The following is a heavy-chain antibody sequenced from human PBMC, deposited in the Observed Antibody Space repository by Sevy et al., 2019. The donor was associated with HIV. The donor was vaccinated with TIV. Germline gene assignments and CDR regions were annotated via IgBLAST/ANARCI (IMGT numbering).Heavy chain of an antibody. V-gene: IGHV1-2*02. D-gene: IGHD3-9*01. J-gene: IGHJ6*02. CDR2: INPNSGGT. CDR3: ANGQAYYDILTCYEYYYYYGMDV. CDR1: GYTFTGYY. Sequence: ASVKVSCKASGYTFTGYYMHWVRQAPGQGLEWMGWINPNSGGTNYAQKFQGRFTMTRDTSISTAYIELSRQRSGDTAVYYCANGQAYYDILTCYEYYYYYGMDVWGQGTTVTVSS.